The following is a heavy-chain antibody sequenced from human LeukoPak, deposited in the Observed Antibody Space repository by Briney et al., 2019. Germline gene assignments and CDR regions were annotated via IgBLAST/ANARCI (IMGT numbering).Heavy chain of an antibody. D-gene: IGHD2-8*01. V-gene: IGHV4-38-2*02. CDR1: GDSISSSYF. CDR2: ISHSENT. Sequence: PSETLSLTCYVSGDSISSSYFWGWIRQPPGTGLEWIGSISHSENTFYNPSLKSRVTISVDTSKNHFSLNLSAVTAADTAVYYCARARKYNGNPNWIDLWGQGVLVTVSS. CDR3: ARARKYNGNPNWIDL. J-gene: IGHJ5*02.